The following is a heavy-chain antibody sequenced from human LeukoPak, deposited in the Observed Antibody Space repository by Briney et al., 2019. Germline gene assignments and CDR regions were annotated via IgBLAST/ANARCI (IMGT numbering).Heavy chain of an antibody. D-gene: IGHD2-8*01. V-gene: IGHV4-38-2*02. CDR1: GDSISSSYF. CDR2: ISHSENT. Sequence: PSETLSLTCYVSGDSISSSYFWGWIRQPPGTGLEWIGSISHSENTFYNPSLKSRVTISVDTSKNHFSLNLSAVTAADTAVYYCARARKYNGNPNWIDLWGQGVLVTVSS. CDR3: ARARKYNGNPNWIDL. J-gene: IGHJ5*02.